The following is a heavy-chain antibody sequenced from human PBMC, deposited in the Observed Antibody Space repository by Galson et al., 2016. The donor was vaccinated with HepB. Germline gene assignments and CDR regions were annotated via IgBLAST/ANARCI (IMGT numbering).Heavy chain of an antibody. D-gene: IGHD4-17*01. CDR2: IIPKFGTA. CDR1: GGNFNIFG. CDR3: ARDKEDYVDGGGYNYFDP. V-gene: IGHV1-69*13. Sequence: SVKVSCKASGGNFNIFGINWVRQAPGQGLEWMGGIIPKFGTAQYPQKFQGRVTITADEATTTAYMDLSSLTSEDSAIYYCARDKEDYVDGGGYNYFDPWGQGTLVTVS. J-gene: IGHJ5*02.